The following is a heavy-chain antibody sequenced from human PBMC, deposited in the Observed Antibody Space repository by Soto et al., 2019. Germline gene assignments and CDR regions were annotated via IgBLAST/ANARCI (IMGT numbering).Heavy chain of an antibody. V-gene: IGHV1-8*01. CDR2: MDPNSGNT. D-gene: IGHD6-13*01. J-gene: IGHJ4*02. Sequence: ASVKVSCKASGYTFTSFYINWVRQATGQGLEWVGWMDPNSGNTAYVQKFQGRVTMTSTSISTAYMELSSLTSDDTAVYYCARGVTTAASDHWGQGTPVTVSS. CDR1: GYTFTSFY. CDR3: ARGVTTAASDH.